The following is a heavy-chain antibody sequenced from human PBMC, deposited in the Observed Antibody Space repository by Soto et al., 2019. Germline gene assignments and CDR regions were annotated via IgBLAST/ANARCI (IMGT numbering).Heavy chain of an antibody. CDR3: TRDDVNFVFGELFGVYGMDV. J-gene: IGHJ6*02. CDR2: IRSKAYGGTT. D-gene: IGHD3-10*02. V-gene: IGHV3-49*05. CDR1: GFTFGDYA. Sequence: EVQLVESGGGLVKPGRSLRLSCTASGFTFGDYAMSWFRQAPGKGLEWVGFIRSKAYGGTTEYAASVKGRFTISRDDSKSIAYLQMNSLKTEDTAVYYCTRDDVNFVFGELFGVYGMDVWGQGTTVTVSS.